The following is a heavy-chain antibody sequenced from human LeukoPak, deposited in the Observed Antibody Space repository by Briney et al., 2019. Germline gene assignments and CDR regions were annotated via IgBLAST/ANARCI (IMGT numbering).Heavy chain of an antibody. V-gene: IGHV4-39*07. J-gene: IGHJ5*02. Sequence: PSETLSLTCTVSGGSISSSSYYWGWIRQPPGKGLEWIGSIYYSGSTYYNPSLKSRVTISVDTPKNQFSLKLSSVTAADTAVYYCARDTTVVTSNWFDPWGQGTLVTVSS. CDR3: ARDTTVVTSNWFDP. CDR1: GGSISSSSYY. D-gene: IGHD4-23*01. CDR2: IYYSGST.